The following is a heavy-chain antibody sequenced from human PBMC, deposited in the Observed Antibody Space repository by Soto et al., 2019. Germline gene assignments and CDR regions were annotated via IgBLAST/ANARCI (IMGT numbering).Heavy chain of an antibody. CDR3: ATRVGAYSTNYYYGMDV. J-gene: IGHJ6*02. D-gene: IGHD4-4*01. Sequence: GASVKVSCKASGYTFTGYYMHWVRQAPGQGLEWMGWINPNSGGTNYAQKFQGWVTMTRDTSISTAYMELSRLRSDDTAVYYCATRVGAYSTNYYYGMDVCGQGPTVTVSS. CDR1: GYTFTGYY. CDR2: INPNSGGT. V-gene: IGHV1-2*04.